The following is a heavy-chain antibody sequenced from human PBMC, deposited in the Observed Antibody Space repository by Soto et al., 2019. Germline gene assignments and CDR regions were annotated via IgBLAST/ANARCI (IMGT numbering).Heavy chain of an antibody. CDR2: MNPTTGST. D-gene: IGHD1-7*01. Sequence: QVQLVQSGAEVKKPGASVKVACKASGYTFTSYDIKWVRQATGQGLEWMGWMNPTTGSTGFAQKFQGRVTMISNTYISAAYLELSRLTSEDTAVYYCARCRLVAGTVDSWGQGTLVTVSS. CDR1: GYTFTSYD. V-gene: IGHV1-8*01. J-gene: IGHJ4*02. CDR3: ARCRLVAGTVDS.